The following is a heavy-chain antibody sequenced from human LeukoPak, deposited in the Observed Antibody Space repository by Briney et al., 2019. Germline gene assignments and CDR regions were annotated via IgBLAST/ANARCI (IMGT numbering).Heavy chain of an antibody. CDR3: AKVPRQHDNWFDP. CDR1: GFTFSHFW. Sequence: GGSLRLSCAASGFTFSHFWMSWVRQAPGKGLEWVAYIKKTGSETYYVDSVKGRFTITRDNTRNSLFLQMYSLRAEDTAVYYCAKVPRQHDNWFDPWGQGTLVTVSS. CDR2: IKKTGSET. D-gene: IGHD6-13*01. V-gene: IGHV3-7*01. J-gene: IGHJ5*02.